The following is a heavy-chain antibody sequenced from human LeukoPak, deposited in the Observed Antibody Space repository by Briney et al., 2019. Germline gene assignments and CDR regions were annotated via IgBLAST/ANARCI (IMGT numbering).Heavy chain of an antibody. Sequence: GASVKVSCKASGYTFTSYGISWVRQAPGQGLEWMGWISASNGNTNYAQKLQGRVTMTTDTSTSTAYMELRSLRSDDTAVYYCARASTYYYDSSGYSSRSSEYFQHWGQGTLVTVSS. CDR3: ARASTYYYDSSGYSSRSSEYFQH. CDR2: ISASNGNT. D-gene: IGHD3-22*01. J-gene: IGHJ1*01. V-gene: IGHV1-18*01. CDR1: GYTFTSYG.